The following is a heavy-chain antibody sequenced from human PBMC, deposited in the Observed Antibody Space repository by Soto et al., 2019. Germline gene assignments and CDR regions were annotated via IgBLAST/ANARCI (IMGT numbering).Heavy chain of an antibody. J-gene: IGHJ3*02. CDR3: AKVRLGGYSGYDSAFHI. D-gene: IGHD5-12*01. CDR1: GFTFSSYA. Sequence: GGSPRLSCAASGFTFSSYAMSWVRQAPRKGLEWVSGISGSGGSTYYADSVKGRFTISRDNSKNTLYLQMNSLRAEDTAVYYYAKVRLGGYSGYDSAFHIWGQGTMVTVSS. CDR2: ISGSGGST. V-gene: IGHV3-23*01.